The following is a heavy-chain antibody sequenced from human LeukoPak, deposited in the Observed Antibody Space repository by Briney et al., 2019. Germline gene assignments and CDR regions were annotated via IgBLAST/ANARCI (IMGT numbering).Heavy chain of an antibody. CDR2: IYYSGST. J-gene: IGHJ3*02. Sequence: PSETLSLTCTVSGGSISSYYWSWIRQPPGKGLEWIGYIYYSGSTNYNPSLKSRVTISVDTSKNQFSLKLSSVTAADTAVYYCARGSGRGYCSGGSCYRGAFDIWGQGTMVTVSS. CDR3: ARGSGRGYCSGGSCYRGAFDI. V-gene: IGHV4-59*01. CDR1: GGSISSYY. D-gene: IGHD2-15*01.